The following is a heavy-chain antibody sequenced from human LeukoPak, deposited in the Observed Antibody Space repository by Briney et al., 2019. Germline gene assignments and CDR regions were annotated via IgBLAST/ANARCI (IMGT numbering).Heavy chain of an antibody. CDR1: GYSFTSYW. Sequence: GESLKISCKGSGYSFTSYWIGWVRQMPGKGLEWMGIIYPGDSDTRYSPSFQGQVTISADKSISTAYLQWSSLKASDTAMYYCARPPYYYGSGSVEDAFDIWGQGTMVTVS. V-gene: IGHV5-51*01. J-gene: IGHJ3*02. CDR2: IYPGDSDT. CDR3: ARPPYYYGSGSVEDAFDI. D-gene: IGHD3-10*01.